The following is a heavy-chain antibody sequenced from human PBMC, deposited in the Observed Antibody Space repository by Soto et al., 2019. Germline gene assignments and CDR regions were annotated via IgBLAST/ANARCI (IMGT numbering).Heavy chain of an antibody. J-gene: IGHJ6*02. D-gene: IGHD3-3*01. Sequence: SQTLSLTCAISGDSVSSNSAAWSWIRQSPSRGLEWLGRTYYRSKWYNDYAVSVKSRITINPDTSKNRFSLQLNSVTPEDTAVYYCARDDDFWSGYYGRDYYYYGMDVWGQGTTVTVSS. CDR3: ARDDDFWSGYYGRDYYYYGMDV. CDR1: GDSVSSNSAA. CDR2: TYYRSKWYN. V-gene: IGHV6-1*01.